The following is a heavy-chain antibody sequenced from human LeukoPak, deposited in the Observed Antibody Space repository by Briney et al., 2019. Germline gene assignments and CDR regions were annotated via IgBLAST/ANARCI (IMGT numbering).Heavy chain of an antibody. CDR1: GFTFSSYW. V-gene: IGHV3-7*01. CDR3: ARDDGYCSGGSCYSGHYFDY. D-gene: IGHD2-15*01. Sequence: PGGSLRLSCAASGFTFSSYWMSWVRQAPGKGLEWVANIKQDGSEKYYVDSVKGRFTISRDNAKNSLYLQMNSLRAEDTAVYYCARDDGYCSGGSCYSGHYFDYWGQGTLVTVSS. CDR2: IKQDGSEK. J-gene: IGHJ4*02.